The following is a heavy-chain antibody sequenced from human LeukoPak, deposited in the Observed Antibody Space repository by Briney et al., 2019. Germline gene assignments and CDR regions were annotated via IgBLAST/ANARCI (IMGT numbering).Heavy chain of an antibody. CDR2: ISSSSSYI. D-gene: IGHD3-16*01. CDR3: ARAGGRSCNLDY. J-gene: IGHJ4*02. V-gene: IGHV3-21*01. CDR1: GFTFSSYS. Sequence: GGSLRLSCAASGFTFSSYSMNWVRQAPGKGLEWVSSISSSSSYIYYADSVKGRFTISRDNAKNSLYLQMNSLRAEDTAVYYCARAGGRSCNLDYWGQGTLVTVSS.